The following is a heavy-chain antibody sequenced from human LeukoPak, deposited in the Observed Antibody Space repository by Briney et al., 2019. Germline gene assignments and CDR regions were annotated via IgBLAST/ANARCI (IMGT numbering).Heavy chain of an antibody. V-gene: IGHV4-34*01. CDR2: ITHSGST. CDR1: GGSFSGYY. D-gene: IGHD1-14*01. Sequence: PSETLSLTCAVYGGSFSGYYWSWIRQFPGKGLEWIGEITHSGSTNYNPSLKSRVTISMDTSKNQFSLKVTSVTAADTAVYHCARGPAPPNPYHYYGMDVWGQGTTVTVSS. J-gene: IGHJ6*02. CDR3: ARGPAPPNPYHYYGMDV.